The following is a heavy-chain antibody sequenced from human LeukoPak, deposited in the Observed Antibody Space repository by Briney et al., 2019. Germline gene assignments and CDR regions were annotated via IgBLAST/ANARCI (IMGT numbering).Heavy chain of an antibody. CDR2: ISGSGGST. CDR1: GFTFSSYS. V-gene: IGHV3-23*01. D-gene: IGHD5-18*01. J-gene: IGHJ4*02. Sequence: GGSLRLSCAPSGFTFSSYSMRWARQAPGRGLEWVSAISGSGGSTYYADSVKGRVTISRDNSKNTMYLQMNSLRAEDTAVYYCAKVDTAMAERLDYWGQGTLVTVSS. CDR3: AKVDTAMAERLDY.